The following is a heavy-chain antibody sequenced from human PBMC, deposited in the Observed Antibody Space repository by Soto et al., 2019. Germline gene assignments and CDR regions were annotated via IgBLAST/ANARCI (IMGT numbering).Heavy chain of an antibody. Sequence: SETLSLTCDVSGVSISSGNWWSWVRQPPGKGLEWIAEVYNDGSANYHPSLESRATISVDRSRNQFSLRLSSVTAADTGKYYCARLVYDSRLNYLYFDHWGQGTLVTVSS. CDR1: GVSISSGNW. CDR3: ARLVYDSRLNYLYFDH. J-gene: IGHJ4*02. D-gene: IGHD3-22*01. CDR2: VYNDGSA. V-gene: IGHV4-4*02.